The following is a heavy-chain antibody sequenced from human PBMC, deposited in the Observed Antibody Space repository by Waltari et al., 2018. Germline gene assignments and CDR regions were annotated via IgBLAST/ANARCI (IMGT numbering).Heavy chain of an antibody. J-gene: IGHJ4*02. D-gene: IGHD1-26*01. CDR3: ALKWELPYDYFDY. CDR1: GYTFTGYY. Sequence: QVQLVQSGAEVKKPGASVKVSCKASGYTFTGYYMHWVRQAPGQGLEWMGVINPNSGGTNDAQKFKGRVTMTRDTSISTAYRELSRLRSDDTAVYYCALKWELPYDYFDYWGQGTLVTVSS. V-gene: IGHV1-2*02. CDR2: INPNSGGT.